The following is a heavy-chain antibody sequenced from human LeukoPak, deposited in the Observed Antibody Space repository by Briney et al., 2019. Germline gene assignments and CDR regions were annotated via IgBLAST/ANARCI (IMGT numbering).Heavy chain of an antibody. CDR3: ARGLDCRSTSCYLDN. CDR2: IKQDGSEK. CDR1: GFTFTKYW. Sequence: PGGSLRLSCAASGFTFTKYWMTWVRQAPGKGLEWVANIKQDGSEKFYVDSVKGRLTISRDNAKNSLDLQINSLGAGDTAVYYCARGLDCRSTSCYLDNWGQGTLVTVSS. D-gene: IGHD2-2*01. V-gene: IGHV3-7*01. J-gene: IGHJ4*02.